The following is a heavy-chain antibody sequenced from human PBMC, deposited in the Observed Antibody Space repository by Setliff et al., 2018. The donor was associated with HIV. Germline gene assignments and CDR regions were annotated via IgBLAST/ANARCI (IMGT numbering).Heavy chain of an antibody. J-gene: IGHJ4*02. CDR3: VRGPQFRPH. V-gene: IGHV3-30*02. CDR1: GFTFRSFG. Sequence: PGGSLRLSCAASGFTFRSFGMHWVRQTPGKGLEWVALIHFDGTNKYYRDSVKGRFTISRDNAKNTLYLQMNRLRAEDTALYYCVRGPQFRPHWGQGTLVTVSS. CDR2: IHFDGTNK.